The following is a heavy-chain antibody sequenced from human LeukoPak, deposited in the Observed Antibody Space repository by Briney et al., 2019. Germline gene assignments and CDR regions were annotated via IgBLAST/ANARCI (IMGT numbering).Heavy chain of an antibody. D-gene: IGHD3-16*01. CDR3: ARERRRMGVFDY. V-gene: IGHV4-30-4*01. CDR2: IYYSGST. CDR1: GGSISSGDYY. Sequence: SQTLSLTCTVSGGSISSGDYYWSWIRQPPGKGLEWIGYIYYSGSTYYNPSLKSRVTISVDTSKNQFSLKLSSVTAADTAVHYCARERRRMGVFDYWGQGTLVTVSS. J-gene: IGHJ4*02.